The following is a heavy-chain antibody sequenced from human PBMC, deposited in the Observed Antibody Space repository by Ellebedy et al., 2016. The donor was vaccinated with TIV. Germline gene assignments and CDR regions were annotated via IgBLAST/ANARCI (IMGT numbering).Heavy chain of an antibody. V-gene: IGHV4-31*03. Sequence: MPSETLSLTCTVSGGSISSGGYYWSWIRQHPGKGLEWIGYIYYSRSTYYNPSLKIRVTILVDTSKNQFSLKLSSVTAADTAVYYCARVGTMVRGVIALGMDVWGQGTTVTVSS. CDR1: GGSISSGGYY. CDR2: IYYSRST. J-gene: IGHJ6*02. CDR3: ARVGTMVRGVIALGMDV. D-gene: IGHD3-10*01.